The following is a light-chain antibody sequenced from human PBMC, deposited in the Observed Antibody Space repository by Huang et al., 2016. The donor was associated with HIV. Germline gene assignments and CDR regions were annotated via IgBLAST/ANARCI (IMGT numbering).Light chain of an antibody. J-gene: IGKJ2*01. Sequence: DIQITQSPSSLSASVGDTVIITCRASQNNKRYLNWNQQEPGKAHKLLISAASNLQSGVTSTFSGSGSGTDFTLTINSLQPEDSATYYCQQSARTPRTFGQGTKLEI. V-gene: IGKV1-39*01. CDR3: QQSARTPRT. CDR1: QNNKRY. CDR2: AAS.